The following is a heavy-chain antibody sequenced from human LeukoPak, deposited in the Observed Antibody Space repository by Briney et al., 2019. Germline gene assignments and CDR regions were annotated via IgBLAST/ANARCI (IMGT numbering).Heavy chain of an antibody. D-gene: IGHD6-13*01. CDR3: ARDDSSRAFDY. Sequence: ASVKVSCKASGYTFTSYDINWVRQATGQGLEWMGWMNPNSGNTGYAQKFRGRVTITRNTSISTAYMELSRLRSDDTAVYYCARDDSSRAFDYWGQGTLVTVSS. CDR2: MNPNSGNT. CDR1: GYTFTSYD. V-gene: IGHV1-8*03. J-gene: IGHJ4*02.